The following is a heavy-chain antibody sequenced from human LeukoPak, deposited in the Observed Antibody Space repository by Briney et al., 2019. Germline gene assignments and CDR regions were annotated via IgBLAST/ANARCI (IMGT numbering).Heavy chain of an antibody. CDR3: ARQTGSGLFILP. D-gene: IGHD3/OR15-3a*01. Sequence: SETLPLTCTVSGVSISSSNFYWGWIRPPPGKGLEWIGSIYYSGNPYYNASLKSQVFISIDTSKNQFSLRLTSVTAADTAVYYCARQTGSGLFILPGGQGTLVTVSS. CDR1: GVSISSSNFY. V-gene: IGHV4-39*01. CDR2: IYYSGNP. J-gene: IGHJ4*02.